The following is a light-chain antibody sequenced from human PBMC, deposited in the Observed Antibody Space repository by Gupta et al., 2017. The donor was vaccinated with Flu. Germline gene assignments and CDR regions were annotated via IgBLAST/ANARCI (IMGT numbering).Light chain of an antibody. CDR2: EVS. CDR3: SSYTSGSAYVI. CDR1: SSDIGEYNY. J-gene: IGLJ2*01. V-gene: IGLV2-14*01. Sequence: QSALTQPASVSWSPGKSNNISCPGNSSDIGEYNYVSWYQQHPGKAPKLMISEVSNRPSGVSNRFSGSKSGNTASLTISGLQPEDEAEYYCSSYTSGSAYVIFGGGTKLTVL.